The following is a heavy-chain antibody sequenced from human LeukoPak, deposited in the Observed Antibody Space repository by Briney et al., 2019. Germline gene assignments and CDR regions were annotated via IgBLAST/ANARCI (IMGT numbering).Heavy chain of an antibody. D-gene: IGHD3-16*01. J-gene: IGHJ4*02. CDR1: GGSLSGYY. CDR3: AGMGGDY. CDR2: INHSGST. V-gene: IGHV4-34*01. Sequence: PSDTLSLTCAVYGGSLSGYYWSWIRQPPGKGLEWIGEINHSGSTNYNPSLKSRVTISVDTSKNQFSLKLSSVTAADTAVYYCAGMGGDYWGQGTLVTVSS.